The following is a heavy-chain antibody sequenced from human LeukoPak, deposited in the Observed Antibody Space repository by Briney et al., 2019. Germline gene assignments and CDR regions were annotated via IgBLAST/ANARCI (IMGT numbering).Heavy chain of an antibody. CDR3: AKHLTQGDGNKRGFHY. D-gene: IGHD5-24*01. Sequence: SETLSLTCTVSGASISSRPYDWGWIRQPPGKGLEYIGSTSYRGSTYYNPSFGSRVTISVDTSENQFSQKLSSVTAADTAVYYCAKHLTQGDGNKRGFHYWGQGTLVTVSS. J-gene: IGHJ4*02. CDR1: GASISSRPYD. V-gene: IGHV4-39*01. CDR2: TSYRGST.